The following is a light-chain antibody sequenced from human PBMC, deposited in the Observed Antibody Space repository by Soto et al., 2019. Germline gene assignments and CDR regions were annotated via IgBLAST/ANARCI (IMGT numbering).Light chain of an antibody. CDR3: QQFYSTTYT. V-gene: IGKV4-1*01. J-gene: IGKJ2*01. CDR1: QSVLYSSNSKNY. CDR2: CAS. Sequence: DIVMTQSPDSLAVSLGESATMNCKSSQSVLYSSNSKNYLAWYQQKPGQPPKLIINCASTRESGVPDRFSGSGSGTDFTLTISSRQADDVAVYYCQQFYSTTYTFGQGTKLEIK.